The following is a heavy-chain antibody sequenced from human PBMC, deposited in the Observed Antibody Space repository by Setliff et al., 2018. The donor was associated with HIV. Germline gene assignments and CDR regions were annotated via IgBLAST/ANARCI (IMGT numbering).Heavy chain of an antibody. CDR1: LTALT. Sequence: LTALTLHWVRQAPGKGLEWMGRFDPEDGDTLYAQRFQGRVTMTEDSSTDTAYMELSSLRSEDTAVYYCATGTNWNYVYYYYMDVWGKGTTVTVSS. CDR3: ATGTNWNYVYYYYMDV. J-gene: IGHJ6*03. CDR2: FDPEDGDT. V-gene: IGHV1-24*01. D-gene: IGHD1-7*01.